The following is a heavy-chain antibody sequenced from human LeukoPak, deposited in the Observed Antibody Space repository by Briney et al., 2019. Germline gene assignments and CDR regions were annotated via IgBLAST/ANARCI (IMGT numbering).Heavy chain of an antibody. D-gene: IGHD1-26*01. V-gene: IGHV3-21*01. CDR2: ISSSSSYI. CDR3: ARDFGGSYYPDFDY. Sequence: GGSLRLSCAASGFTFSSYSMNWVRQAPGKGLEWVSSISSSSSYIYYADSVKGRFTISRGNAKNSLYLQMNSLRAEDTAVYYCARDFGGSYYPDFDYWGQGTLVTVSS. J-gene: IGHJ4*02. CDR1: GFTFSSYS.